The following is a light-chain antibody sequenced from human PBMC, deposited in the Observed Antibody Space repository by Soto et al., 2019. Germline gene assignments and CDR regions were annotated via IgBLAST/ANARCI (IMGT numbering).Light chain of an antibody. CDR1: ESINGW. CDR3: QQYNSYATWT. V-gene: IGKV1-5*03. CDR2: KAS. Sequence: DIQLTQSPSTLSASVGDTVTITCRASESINGWLAWYQQKPGKAPNLLMNKASTLEPGVPSRFSGSGSGTEFTLTISSLQPADFATYYCQQYNSYATWTFGQGTKVEMK. J-gene: IGKJ1*01.